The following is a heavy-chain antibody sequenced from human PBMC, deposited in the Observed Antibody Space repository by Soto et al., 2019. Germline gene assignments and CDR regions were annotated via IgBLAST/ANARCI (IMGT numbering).Heavy chain of an antibody. J-gene: IGHJ6*03. D-gene: IGHD2-2*01. CDR1: GGSFSGYY. V-gene: IGHV4-34*09. CDR2: INHSGST. Sequence: SETLSLTCAVYGGSFSGYYWSWIRQPPGKGLEWIGEINHSGSTYYNPSLKSRVTISVDTSKNQFSLKLSSVTAADTAVYYCGRDKIVPAAHYYYYYMDVWGKGTTVTVSS. CDR3: GRDKIVPAAHYYYYYMDV.